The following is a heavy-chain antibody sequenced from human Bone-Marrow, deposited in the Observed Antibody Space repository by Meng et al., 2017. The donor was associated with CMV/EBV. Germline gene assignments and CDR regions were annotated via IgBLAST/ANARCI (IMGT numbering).Heavy chain of an antibody. Sequence: GGSLRLSCAASGFTFSSYAMHWVRQAPGKGLEWVAVISYDGSNKYYADSVKGRFTISRDNAKNSLYLQMNSLRAEDTAVYYCARERVLAYYYYYGMDVWGQGTTVTVSS. CDR3: ARERVLAYYYYYGMDV. D-gene: IGHD3-3*02. J-gene: IGHJ6*02. CDR2: ISYDGSNK. CDR1: GFTFSSYA. V-gene: IGHV3-30-3*01.